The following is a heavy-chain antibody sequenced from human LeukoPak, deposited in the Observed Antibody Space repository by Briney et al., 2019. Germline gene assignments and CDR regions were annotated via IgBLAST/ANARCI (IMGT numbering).Heavy chain of an antibody. Sequence: SETLSLTCTVSGVTLTAGTFYWAWLRQPPGKGLEWIATVYYTGSTYYNPSLKSRVTISMDAPKNHFSLQLRSVVAPAPAVYYCARPSGSGSLSRPFDPWGQGTLVTVSS. CDR2: VYYTGST. D-gene: IGHD3-10*01. V-gene: IGHV4-39*02. CDR3: ARPSGSGSLSRPFDP. J-gene: IGHJ5*02. CDR1: GVTLTAGTFY.